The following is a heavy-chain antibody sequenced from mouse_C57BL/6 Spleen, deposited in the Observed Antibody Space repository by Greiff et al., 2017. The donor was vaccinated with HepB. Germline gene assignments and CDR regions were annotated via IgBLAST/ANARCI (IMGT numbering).Heavy chain of an antibody. V-gene: IGHV1-54*01. CDR2: INPGSGGT. J-gene: IGHJ3*01. Sequence: VKLQESGAELVRPGTSVKVSCKASGYAFTNYLIEWVKQRPGQGLEWIGVINPGSGGTNYNEKFKGKATLTADKSSSTAYMQLSSLTSEDSAVYFCAREGYGNYPWFAYWGQGTLVTVSA. CDR1: GYAFTNYL. D-gene: IGHD2-1*01. CDR3: AREGYGNYPWFAY.